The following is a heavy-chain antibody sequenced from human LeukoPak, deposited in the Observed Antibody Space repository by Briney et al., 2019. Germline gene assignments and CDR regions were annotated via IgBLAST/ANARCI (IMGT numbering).Heavy chain of an antibody. CDR2: ISAYNGNT. V-gene: IGHV1-18*01. CDR3: ARVFSDSSGYYVY. CDR1: GYTFTSYG. Sequence: GASVKVSCKASGYTFTSYGISWVRQAPGQGLEWMGWISAYNGNTNYAQKLQGRVTMTTDTSTSTVYMELRSLRSDDTAVYYCARVFSDSSGYYVYWGQGTLVTVSS. J-gene: IGHJ4*02. D-gene: IGHD3-22*01.